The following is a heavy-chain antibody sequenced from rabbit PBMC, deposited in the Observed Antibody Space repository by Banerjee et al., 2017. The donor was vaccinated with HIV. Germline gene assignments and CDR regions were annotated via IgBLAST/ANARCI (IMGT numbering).Heavy chain of an antibody. D-gene: IGHD7-1*01. J-gene: IGHJ3*01. CDR2: INTISGDT. V-gene: IGHV1S45*01. Sequence: QEQLEESGGDLVKPEGSLTLTCTASGFSFSNKYVMCWVRQAPGKGLEWIACINTISGDTVYASWAKGRFTISKTSSTTVTLQMTSLTAADTATYFCARGDGGYRALTLWGQGTLVTVS. CDR1: GFSFSNKYV. CDR3: ARGDGGYRALTL.